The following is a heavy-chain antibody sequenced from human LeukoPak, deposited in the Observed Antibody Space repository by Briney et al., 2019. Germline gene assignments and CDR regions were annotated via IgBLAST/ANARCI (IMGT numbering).Heavy chain of an antibody. Sequence: GGSLRLSCAAYGFTFSSYAMHWVRQAPGKGLEWVAVISYDGSNKYYADSVKGRFTISRDNSKNTLYLQMNSLRAEDTAVYYCARGLNAEEDYWGQGTLVTVSS. CDR3: ARGLNAEEDY. J-gene: IGHJ4*02. D-gene: IGHD1-1*01. V-gene: IGHV3-30-3*01. CDR2: ISYDGSNK. CDR1: GFTFSSYA.